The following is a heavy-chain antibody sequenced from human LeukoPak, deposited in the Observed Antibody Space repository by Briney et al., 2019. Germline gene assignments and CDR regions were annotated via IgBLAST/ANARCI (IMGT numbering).Heavy chain of an antibody. CDR2: THPSGNT. CDR1: GASNNSYY. Sequence: SETLSLTRTVSGASNNSYYWSWIRQPPGKGLEWIGYTHPSGNTNYSPSLKSRVTISIDTSGNQFSLKLKSVTAADTAVYYCARKAPKKGWFDPWGQGTLVTVSS. CDR3: ARKAPKKGWFDP. V-gene: IGHV4-4*09. J-gene: IGHJ5*02.